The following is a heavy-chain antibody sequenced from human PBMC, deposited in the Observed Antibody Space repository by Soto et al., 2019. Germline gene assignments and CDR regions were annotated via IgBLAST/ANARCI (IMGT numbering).Heavy chain of an antibody. V-gene: IGHV6-1*01. Sequence: SETLSLTCVISGDSVSSNGACWNWIRQSPSRGLQWLGRTYYRSKWFHDYAASVESRMAINQDTSRNQFSLQLNYVTPEDTAVYYCGRVHCSAGTCLDGLDFWGQGTTVAVSS. CDR3: GRVHCSAGTCLDGLDF. CDR2: TYYRSKWFH. D-gene: IGHD2-15*01. CDR1: GDSVSSNGAC. J-gene: IGHJ6*02.